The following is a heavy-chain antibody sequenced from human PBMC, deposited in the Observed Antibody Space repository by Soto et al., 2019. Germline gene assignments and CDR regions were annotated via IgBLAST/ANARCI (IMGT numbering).Heavy chain of an antibody. Sequence: GGSLRLSCAASGFTFSSYAMHWVRQAPGKGLEWVAVISYDGSNKYYADSVKGRFTISRDNSKNTLYLQMNSLRAEDTAVYYCARDLGGSGSYYYCGMDVWGQGTTVTV. CDR3: ARDLGGSGSYYYCGMDV. CDR2: ISYDGSNK. D-gene: IGHD3-10*01. J-gene: IGHJ6*02. CDR1: GFTFSSYA. V-gene: IGHV3-30-3*01.